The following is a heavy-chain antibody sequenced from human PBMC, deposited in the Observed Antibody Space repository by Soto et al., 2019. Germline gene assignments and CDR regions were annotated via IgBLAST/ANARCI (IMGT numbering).Heavy chain of an antibody. CDR3: ARVNPDLIVDTAMAYFDY. CDR2: IIPIFGTA. CDR1: GGTFSSYA. V-gene: IGHV1-69*13. Sequence: SVKVSCKASGGTFSSYAISWVRQAPGQGLEWMGRIIPIFGTANYAQKFQGRVTITADESTSTSYMELSSLRSEDTAVYYCARVNPDLIVDTAMAYFDYWGQGTLVTVSS. D-gene: IGHD5-18*01. J-gene: IGHJ4*02.